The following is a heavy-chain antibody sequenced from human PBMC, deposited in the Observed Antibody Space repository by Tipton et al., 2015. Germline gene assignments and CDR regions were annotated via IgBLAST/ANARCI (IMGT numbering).Heavy chain of an antibody. Sequence: SLRLSCAASGFTFSTYAMHWVRQAPGKGLEWLTVISYHGNNQYFADSVKGRFTISRDNSKNTLYLQMNSLRTEDTAVYYCARLGGGGIYGAYSDYWGQGALVTVSS. CDR1: GFTFSTYA. D-gene: IGHD4/OR15-4a*01. V-gene: IGHV3-30*01. CDR2: ISYHGNNQ. J-gene: IGHJ4*02. CDR3: ARLGGGGIYGAYSDY.